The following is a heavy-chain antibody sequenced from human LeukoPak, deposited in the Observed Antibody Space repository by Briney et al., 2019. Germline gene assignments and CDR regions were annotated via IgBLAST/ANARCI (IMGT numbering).Heavy chain of an antibody. Sequence: SETLSLTCAVYGGSFSGYYWSWIRQPPGKGLEWIGEINHSGSTDYNPPLKSRVTISVDTSKNQFSLKLSPVTAADTAVYYCARDHSSGWYWRHYYYYGMDVWGQGTTVTVSS. CDR3: ARDHSSGWYWRHYYYYGMDV. V-gene: IGHV4-34*01. CDR2: INHSGST. J-gene: IGHJ6*02. D-gene: IGHD6-19*01. CDR1: GGSFSGYY.